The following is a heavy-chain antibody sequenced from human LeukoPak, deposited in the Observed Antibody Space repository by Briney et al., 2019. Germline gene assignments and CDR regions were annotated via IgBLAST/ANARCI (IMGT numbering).Heavy chain of an antibody. Sequence: GGSLRLSCEAPGFTFSNSAMSWVRQAPGKGLEWVSGISASGHYTYNADSAKGRFTISRDNSKNTLYLQMNSLRAEDTALYFCAKDGSWGDYYFYFYIDVWGKGTTVTVSS. CDR1: GFTFSNSA. V-gene: IGHV3-23*01. J-gene: IGHJ6*03. CDR3: AKDGSWGDYYFYFYIDV. CDR2: ISASGHYT. D-gene: IGHD3-16*01.